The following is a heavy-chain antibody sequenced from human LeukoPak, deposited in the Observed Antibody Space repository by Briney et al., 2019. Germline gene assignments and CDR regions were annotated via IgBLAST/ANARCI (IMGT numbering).Heavy chain of an antibody. Sequence: GGSLRLSVEPSGFTSRSNSITGVGKPPGKGLEWVSVIYSGGSTYYADSVKGRFTISRDNSKNTLYLQMNSLRAEDTAVYYCARDSPAMWLYWGQGTLVTVSS. CDR2: IYSGGST. D-gene: IGHD2-2*01. CDR3: ARDSPAMWLY. CDR1: GFTSRSNS. J-gene: IGHJ4*02. V-gene: IGHV3-66*01.